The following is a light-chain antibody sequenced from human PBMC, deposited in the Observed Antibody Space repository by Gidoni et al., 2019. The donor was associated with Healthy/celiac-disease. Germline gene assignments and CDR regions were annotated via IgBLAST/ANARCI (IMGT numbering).Light chain of an antibody. V-gene: IGKV1-5*03. CDR1: QSISSW. Sequence: DTHMTQSPSTLSASVGDRVTITCRASQSISSWLAWYQQKPGNAPKLLIYKASSLESGVPSRFSGSGSGTEFTLTISSLQPDDFATYYCQQYNSYSRTFGGGTKVEIK. CDR2: KAS. CDR3: QQYNSYSRT. J-gene: IGKJ4*02.